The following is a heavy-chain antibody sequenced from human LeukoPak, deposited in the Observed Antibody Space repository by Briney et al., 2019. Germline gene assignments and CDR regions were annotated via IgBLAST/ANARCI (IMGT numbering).Heavy chain of an antibody. J-gene: IGHJ5*01. D-gene: IGHD3-3*01. CDR1: GGSISSYY. CDR2: IYYSGST. V-gene: IGHV4-59*12. CDR3: AKTSTITNFPWENWFDS. Sequence: KSSETLSLTCAVSGGSISSYYWSWIRQPPGKGLEWIGYIYYSGSTNYNPSLKSRVTISVDTSKNQFSLKLSSVTAADTAVYYCAKTSTITNFPWENWFDSWGQGTLVTVSS.